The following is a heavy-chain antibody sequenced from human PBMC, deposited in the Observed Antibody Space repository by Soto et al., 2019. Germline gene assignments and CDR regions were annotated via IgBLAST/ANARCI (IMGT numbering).Heavy chain of an antibody. V-gene: IGHV3-30-3*01. J-gene: IGHJ4*02. CDR3: ARGPASKVIAVGGLFDY. Sequence: QVQLVESGGGVVQPGRSLRLSCAASGFTFSSYAMHWVRQAPGKGLEWVAVISYDGSNKYYADSVKGRFTISRDNSKNTRYLQMNSLRAEDTAVYYCARGPASKVIAVGGLFDYWGQGPLVTVSS. D-gene: IGHD6-19*01. CDR2: ISYDGSNK. CDR1: GFTFSSYA.